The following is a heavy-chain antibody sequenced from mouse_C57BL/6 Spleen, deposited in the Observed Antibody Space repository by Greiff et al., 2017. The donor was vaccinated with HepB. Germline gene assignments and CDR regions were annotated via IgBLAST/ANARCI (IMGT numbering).Heavy chain of an antibody. CDR2: IWSAGST. CDR1: GFSLTSYG. Sequence: VKLVESGPGLVAPSQSLSITCTVSGFSLTSYGVHWVRQPPGKGLEWLVVIWSAGSTTYNSALKSRLSIRKDNSKSKVFLKMNSLQTNDTAMYYCARHSYYGSSYYFDYWGQGTTLTVSS. CDR3: ARHSYYGSSYYFDY. V-gene: IGHV2-6-1*01. J-gene: IGHJ2*01. D-gene: IGHD1-1*01.